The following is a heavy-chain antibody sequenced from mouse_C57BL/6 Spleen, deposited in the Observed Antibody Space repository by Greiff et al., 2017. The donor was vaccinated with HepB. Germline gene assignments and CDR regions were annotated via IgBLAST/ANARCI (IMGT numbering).Heavy chain of an antibody. J-gene: IGHJ1*03. CDR2: IDPANGNT. D-gene: IGHD1-1*01. CDR1: GFNIKNTY. CDR3: ARPPNYYGSSYWYFDV. V-gene: IGHV14-3*01. Sequence: EVQLVESVAELVRPGASVKLSCTASGFNIKNTYMHWVKQRPEQGLEWIGRIDPANGNTKYAPKFQGKATITADTSSNTAYLQLSSLTSEDTAIYYCARPPNYYGSSYWYFDVWGTGTTVTVSS.